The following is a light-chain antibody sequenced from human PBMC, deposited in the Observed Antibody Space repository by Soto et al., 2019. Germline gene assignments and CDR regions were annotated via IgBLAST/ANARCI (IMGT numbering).Light chain of an antibody. Sequence: QLVLTQPPSASGTPGQRVTISCSGSSSNIGSNTVNWYQQLPGTAPKLLIYSNNQRPSGVPDRFSGSKSGTSASLAISGLQSEDEADYYCALYVGSGTVVFGGGTKLTVL. CDR2: SNN. CDR3: ALYVGSGTVV. J-gene: IGLJ2*01. CDR1: SSNIGSNT. V-gene: IGLV1-44*01.